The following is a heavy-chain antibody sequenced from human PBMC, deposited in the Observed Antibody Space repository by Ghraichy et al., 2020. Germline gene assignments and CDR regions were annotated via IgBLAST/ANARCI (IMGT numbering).Heavy chain of an antibody. V-gene: IGHV3-9*01. Sequence: GGSLRLSCVGSRFPFGDYATHWVRQAPGKGLEWVSSINWNGGDVAYADSVKGRFTISRDNARKSVSLQLNTLALEDTGFYYCVKGADSSVEGAFQMWGQGTEVTVSS. CDR1: RFPFGDYA. J-gene: IGHJ3*02. D-gene: IGHD3-22*01. CDR3: VKGADSSVEGAFQM. CDR2: INWNGGDV.